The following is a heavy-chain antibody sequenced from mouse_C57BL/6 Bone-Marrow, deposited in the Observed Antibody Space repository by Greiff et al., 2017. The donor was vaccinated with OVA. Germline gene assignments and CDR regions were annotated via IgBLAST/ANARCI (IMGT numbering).Heavy chain of an antibody. CDR3: AQNPYYYRSSYPCYYALDY. J-gene: IGHJ4*01. Sequence: QVQLQQSGAELVKPGASVKMSCKASGYTFTTYPIEWMKQNHGKSLEWIGNFHPYNDDTKYNEKFKGKATLTVEQSSSTVYLELSRLTSDDSSVYYCAQNPYYYRSSYPCYYALDYWGQGTSVTVSS. D-gene: IGHD1-1*01. CDR1: GYTFTTYP. CDR2: FHPYNDDT. V-gene: IGHV1-47*01.